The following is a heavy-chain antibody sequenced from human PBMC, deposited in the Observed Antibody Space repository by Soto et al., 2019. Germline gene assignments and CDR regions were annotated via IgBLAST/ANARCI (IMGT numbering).Heavy chain of an antibody. CDR1: GGSVNDYY. CDR2: VYYIGST. Sequence: QVQLQESGPGLVKPSETLSLTCSVSGGSVNDYYWSWVRQPPGQGLEWIGFVYYIGSTNYNHSLKTRVTIATDTSKNQFTLKLRSVNAADTAVYSCARGANYYYCHGIDVWGQGTTVTVSS. D-gene: IGHD1-26*01. V-gene: IGHV4-59*02. J-gene: IGHJ6*02. CDR3: ARGANYYYCHGIDV.